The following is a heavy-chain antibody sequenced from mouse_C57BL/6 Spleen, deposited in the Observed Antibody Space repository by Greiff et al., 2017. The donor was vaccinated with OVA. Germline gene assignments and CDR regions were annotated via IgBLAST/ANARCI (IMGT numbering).Heavy chain of an antibody. CDR3: AGDYGSYVYYFDY. V-gene: IGHV1-69*01. CDR1: GYTFTSYW. CDR2: IDPSDSYN. D-gene: IGHD2-1*01. J-gene: IGHJ2*01. Sequence: QVQLQQPGAELVMPGASVKLSCKASGYTFTSYWMHWVKQRPGQGLEWIGEIDPSDSYNNYNQKFKGKSTLTADKSSSTAYMQLSSLTSEDSAVYYCAGDYGSYVYYFDYWGQGTTLTVSS.